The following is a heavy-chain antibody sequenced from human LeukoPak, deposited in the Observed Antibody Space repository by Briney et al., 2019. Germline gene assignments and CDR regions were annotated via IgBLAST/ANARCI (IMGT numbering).Heavy chain of an antibody. CDR3: ARDHNYAFDN. CDR2: IGISSGNT. V-gene: IGHV3-48*04. D-gene: IGHD1-1*01. J-gene: IGHJ4*02. CDR1: GFPFIDYS. Sequence: GGSLRLSCTASGFPFIDYSMNWVRQAPGKGLGWISYIGISSGNTKYADSVKGRFTISADNAKNSLYLQMNSLRVEDTAVYYCARDHNYAFDNWGQGTLVSVSS.